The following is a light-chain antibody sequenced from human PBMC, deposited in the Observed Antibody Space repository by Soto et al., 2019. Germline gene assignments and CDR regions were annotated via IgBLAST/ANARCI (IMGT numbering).Light chain of an antibody. CDR1: TSDVGRYNY. CDR2: DVS. CDR3: YTYAGGSTYL. J-gene: IGLJ1*01. Sequence: QSVLTQPASVSGSPGQSITISCTGTTSDVGRYNYVSLYQQHPGKAPKLIIYDVSNRPSGFSNRFSGSKSGNTASLRFSGLQAEDEADYYCYTYAGGSTYLFGTGTKVTVL. V-gene: IGLV2-23*02.